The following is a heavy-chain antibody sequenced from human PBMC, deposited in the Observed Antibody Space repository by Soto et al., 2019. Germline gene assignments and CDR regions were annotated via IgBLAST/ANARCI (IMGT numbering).Heavy chain of an antibody. Sequence: EVQLVESGGGLVQPGGSLKLSCAVSGFTFSVSAIHWVRQASGKGLEWVGRIRSKADNYATAYGASVKGRFSISRDGSKNTAYLQMSSLNTEDTAVYYCARLAEWEYYDGMDVWGQGTTVTVSS. CDR2: IRSKADNYAT. J-gene: IGHJ6*02. D-gene: IGHD1-26*01. V-gene: IGHV3-73*02. CDR3: ARLAEWEYYDGMDV. CDR1: GFTFSVSA.